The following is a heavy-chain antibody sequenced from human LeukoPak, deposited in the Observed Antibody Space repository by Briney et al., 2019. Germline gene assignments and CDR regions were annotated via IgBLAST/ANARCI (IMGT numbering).Heavy chain of an antibody. CDR1: GFTFSSNW. Sequence: PGGSLRLSCAASGFTFSSNWMYWVRQAPGKGLEWVSSIYSAGATHYAESVKGRFTISRDNSKNTLYLQMNSLRAEDMAVYYCARIEWERLGRAFDIWGQGTMVTVSS. CDR2: IYSAGAT. CDR3: ARIEWERLGRAFDI. V-gene: IGHV3-53*01. D-gene: IGHD1-26*01. J-gene: IGHJ3*02.